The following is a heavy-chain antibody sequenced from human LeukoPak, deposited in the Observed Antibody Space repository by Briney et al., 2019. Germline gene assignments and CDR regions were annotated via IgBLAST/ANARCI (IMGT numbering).Heavy chain of an antibody. V-gene: IGHV3-33*01. CDR2: IWYDGRDK. CDR1: GFTFTSYG. Sequence: GRSLRLSCAASGFTFTSYGMQWVRQAPGKGLEWVSLIWYDGRDKHYADSVKGRFTISRDNSKNTVYLQVNSLRAEDTAVYYCAREMGDFVPSAFEVWGQGTTVTVA. D-gene: IGHD2-21*02. J-gene: IGHJ3*01. CDR3: AREMGDFVPSAFEV.